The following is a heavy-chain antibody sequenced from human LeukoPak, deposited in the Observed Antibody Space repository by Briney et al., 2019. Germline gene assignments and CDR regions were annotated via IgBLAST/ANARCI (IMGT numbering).Heavy chain of an antibody. J-gene: IGHJ3*01. CDR2: ISYSGST. CDR1: GGSISTYY. Sequence: SGNLSLTCTVSGGSISTYYWSWIRQPPGKGLEWIGYISYSGSTNYNPSLKSRVTISVDMSKNQFSLKLSSVTAADTAVYYCARRGEAYCSGGSCYSEKHAFDVWGQGTMVTVSS. V-gene: IGHV4-59*08. CDR3: ARRGEAYCSGGSCYSEKHAFDV. D-gene: IGHD2-15*01.